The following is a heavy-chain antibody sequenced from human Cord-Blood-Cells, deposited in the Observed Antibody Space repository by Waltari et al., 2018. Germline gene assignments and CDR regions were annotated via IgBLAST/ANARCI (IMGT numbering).Heavy chain of an antibody. V-gene: IGHV1-69*01. Sequence: QVQLVQSGAEVKKPGSSVKVSCKASGGTLSSYPISWVRQAPGQGLEWRGGIIPIFGTANYAQKFQGRVTITADESTSTAYMELSSLRSEDTAVYYCARGGELRAFDIWGQGTMVTVSS. CDR2: IIPIFGTA. CDR3: ARGGELRAFDI. D-gene: IGHD1-26*01. J-gene: IGHJ3*02. CDR1: GGTLSSYP.